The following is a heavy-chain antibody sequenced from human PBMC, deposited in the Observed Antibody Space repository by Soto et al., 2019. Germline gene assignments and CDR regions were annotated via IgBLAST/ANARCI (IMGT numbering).Heavy chain of an antibody. Sequence: QVQLVASGGGVVQPGRSLSLSCAASGFTLSGHGLHWVRQAPGKGLEWVEVVTHDGTERHYPDSVKGRFTITRDISKNTFYLQMNSLRVEDTAMYYCAREKNSGYYRSVDYWGQGTLVTVSS. CDR3: AREKNSGYYRSVDY. D-gene: IGHD3-10*01. CDR2: VTHDGTER. CDR1: GFTLSGHG. V-gene: IGHV3-30*03. J-gene: IGHJ4*02.